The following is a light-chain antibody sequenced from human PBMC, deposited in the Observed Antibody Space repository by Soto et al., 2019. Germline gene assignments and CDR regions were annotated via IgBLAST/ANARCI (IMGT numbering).Light chain of an antibody. Sequence: EIVLTQSPGTLSLSPGERATLSCRASQSVSGSFLAWYQQKPGQAPRLLIYGASSRATGIPDRFSGSGSGTDFTLTISRREPEDFAVYYCHQYGRSPHTFGQGTKLEIK. V-gene: IGKV3-20*01. CDR3: HQYGRSPHT. CDR2: GAS. CDR1: QSVSGSF. J-gene: IGKJ2*01.